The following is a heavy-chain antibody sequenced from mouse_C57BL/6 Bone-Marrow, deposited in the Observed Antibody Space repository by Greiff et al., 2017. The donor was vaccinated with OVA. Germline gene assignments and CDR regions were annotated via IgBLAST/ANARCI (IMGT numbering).Heavy chain of an antibody. CDR1: GYTFTSYT. D-gene: IGHD1-1*01. V-gene: IGHV1-4*01. J-gene: IGHJ1*03. Sequence: VQLQQSGAELARPGASVKMSCKASGYTFTSYTMHWVKQRPGQGLEWIGYINPSSGYTKYNQKFKDKATLTADKSSSTAYMQLSSLTSEDSAVYYCARKDTTVVGYWYFDVWGTGTTVTVSS. CDR3: ARKDTTVVGYWYFDV. CDR2: INPSSGYT.